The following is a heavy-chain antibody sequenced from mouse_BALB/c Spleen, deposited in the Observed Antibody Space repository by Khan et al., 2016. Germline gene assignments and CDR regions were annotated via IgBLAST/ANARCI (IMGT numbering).Heavy chain of an antibody. CDR1: GFSLTNSG. J-gene: IGHJ3*01. Sequence: VQLQESGPGLVAPSQSLSITCTVSGFSLTNSGVHWVRQPPGKGLDWLGVIWAGGSTDYNSALMSRLSITKDNSQNHVFLKMNSLQSDDTAMYYCARDDQDYDAWFASWGQGTLVTVSA. CDR2: IWAGGST. D-gene: IGHD2-4*01. V-gene: IGHV2-9*02. CDR3: ARDDQDYDAWFAS.